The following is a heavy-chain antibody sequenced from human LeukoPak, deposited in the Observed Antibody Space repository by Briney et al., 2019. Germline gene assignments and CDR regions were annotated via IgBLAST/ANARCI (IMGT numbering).Heavy chain of an antibody. D-gene: IGHD1-26*01. CDR3: ATPRKGAEENAFDI. CDR2: ITPFNGNT. Sequence: GSSVKVSCKASGYTFTYRYLHWVRQAPGQALEWMGWITPFNGNTNYAQKFQDRVTITRDRSMSTAYMELSSLRSEDTAMYYCATPRKGAEENAFDIWGQGTMVTVSS. V-gene: IGHV1-45*02. CDR1: GYTFTYRY. J-gene: IGHJ3*02.